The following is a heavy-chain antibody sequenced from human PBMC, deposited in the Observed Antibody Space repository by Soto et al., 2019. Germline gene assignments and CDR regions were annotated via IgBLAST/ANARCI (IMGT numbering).Heavy chain of an antibody. CDR3: ARMAAAGWTRYYMDV. Sequence: ASVKVSCKVSGYTLTELSMHWVRQAPGKGLEWMGGFDPEDGETIYAQKFQGRVTMTTDTSTSTAYMELRSLRSDDTAVYYCARMAAAGWTRYYMDVWGKGTTVTVSS. J-gene: IGHJ6*03. CDR2: FDPEDGET. V-gene: IGHV1-24*01. D-gene: IGHD6-13*01. CDR1: GYTLTELS.